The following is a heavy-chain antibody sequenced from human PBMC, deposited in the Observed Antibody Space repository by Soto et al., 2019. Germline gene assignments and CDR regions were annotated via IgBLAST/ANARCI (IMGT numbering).Heavy chain of an antibody. V-gene: IGHV1-2*02. CDR3: ASDRDTAPQVVAATVNNWFDP. CDR1: GYTFTGYY. D-gene: IGHD2-15*01. J-gene: IGHJ5*02. CDR2: INPNSGGT. Sequence: QVQLVQSGAEVKKPGASVKVSCKASGYTFTGYYMHWVRQAPGQGLEWMGWINPNSGGTNYAQKFQGRVTMTRDTSISTDYMELSRLRSDDTAVYYCASDRDTAPQVVAATVNNWFDPWGQGTLVTVSS.